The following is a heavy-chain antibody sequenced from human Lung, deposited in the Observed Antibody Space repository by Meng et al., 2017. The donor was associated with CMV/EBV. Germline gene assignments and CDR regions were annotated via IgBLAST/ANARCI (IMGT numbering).Heavy chain of an antibody. CDR2: ISSSGTYI. Sequence: GGSLRIXXAASGFTFSSYSMNWVRQAPGKGLEWVSSISSSGTYIYYADSVKGRFTISRDNAQNSLYLQMNSLRAEDTAVYYCARDVSPRSSAYFAIYYFYALDVWGQGTTVXVSS. V-gene: IGHV3-21*01. D-gene: IGHD2-21*01. CDR3: ARDVSPRSSAYFAIYYFYALDV. J-gene: IGHJ6*02. CDR1: GFTFSSYS.